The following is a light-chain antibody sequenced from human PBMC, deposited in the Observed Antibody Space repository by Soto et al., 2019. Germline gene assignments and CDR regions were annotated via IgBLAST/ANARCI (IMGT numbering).Light chain of an antibody. CDR1: QTISSW. CDR2: ATS. Sequence: DIQMTQSPSTLSGSVGDRVTITCRASQTISSWLAWYQQKPGKAPKLLIYATSTLQTGVPSRFSGSGSGTEFTLTISSLQPEDFATYYCQQFNSYPLLFTFGPGTRVEIK. CDR3: QQFNSYPLLFT. J-gene: IGKJ3*01. V-gene: IGKV1-5*01.